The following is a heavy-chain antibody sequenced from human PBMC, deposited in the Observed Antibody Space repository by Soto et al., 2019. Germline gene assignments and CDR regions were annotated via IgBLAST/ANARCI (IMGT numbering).Heavy chain of an antibody. Sequence: ASVKVSCKASGYTFTSYDINWVRQATGQGLEWMGGIIPIFGTANYAQKFQGRVTITADESTSTAYMELSSLRSEDTAVYYCARGSAVNCTNGVCYTYALDYWGQGTLVTVSS. CDR2: IIPIFGTA. D-gene: IGHD2-8*01. V-gene: IGHV1-69*13. J-gene: IGHJ4*02. CDR1: GYTFTSYD. CDR3: ARGSAVNCTNGVCYTYALDY.